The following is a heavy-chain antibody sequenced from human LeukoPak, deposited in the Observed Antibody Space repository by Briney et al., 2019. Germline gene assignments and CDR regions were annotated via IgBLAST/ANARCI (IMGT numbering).Heavy chain of an antibody. CDR3: ARVRRGSDAFDV. Sequence: LSLTCVVSGGSINSGINSWSWLRQSPEKGLEWIGYLYFNGKTNYKPSLQSRLSISLDRSKNQFSLKLTSVTAADSAVYYCARVRRGSDAFDVWGQGAVVIVSS. V-gene: IGHV4-30-2*06. J-gene: IGHJ3*01. CDR2: LYFNGKT. CDR1: GGSINSGINS.